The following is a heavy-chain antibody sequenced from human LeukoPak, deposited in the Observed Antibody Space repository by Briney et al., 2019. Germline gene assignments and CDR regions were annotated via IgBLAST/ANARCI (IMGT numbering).Heavy chain of an antibody. V-gene: IGHV3-53*05. J-gene: IGHJ4*02. CDR1: GFTVSSNY. Sequence: PGGSLRLSCAASGFTVSSNYMSWVRQAPGKGLEWVSVIYSGGSTYYADSVKGRFTISRDNSKNTLYLQMNSLRAEDTAVYYCARANDAAAGDFDYWGQGTLVTVSP. CDR2: IYSGGST. CDR3: ARANDAAAGDFDY. D-gene: IGHD6-13*01.